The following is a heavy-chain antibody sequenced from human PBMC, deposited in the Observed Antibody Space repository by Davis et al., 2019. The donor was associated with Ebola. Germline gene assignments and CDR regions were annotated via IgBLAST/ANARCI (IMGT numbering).Heavy chain of an antibody. Sequence: ASVKVSCKASGYTFTSYGISWVRQAPGQGLEWMGWISAYNGNTNYAQKLQGRVTMTTDTSTSTAYMELRSLRSDDTAVYYCAREQGPYRLPWGFDYWGQGTLVTVSS. V-gene: IGHV1-18*01. D-gene: IGHD7-27*01. J-gene: IGHJ4*02. CDR3: AREQGPYRLPWGFDY. CDR2: ISAYNGNT. CDR1: GYTFTSYG.